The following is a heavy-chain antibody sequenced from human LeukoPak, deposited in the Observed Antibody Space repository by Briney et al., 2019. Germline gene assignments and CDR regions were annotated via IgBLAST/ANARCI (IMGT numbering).Heavy chain of an antibody. CDR2: IIPIFGTA. V-gene: IGHV1-69*05. J-gene: IGHJ5*02. D-gene: IGHD2-2*01. CDR3: ARDLAPAAPYNWFDP. CDR1: GGTFSSYA. Sequence: ASVKVSCKASGGTFSSYAISWVRQAPGQELEWMGGIIPIFGTANYAQKFQGRVTITTDESTSTAYMELSSLRSEDTAVYYCARDLAPAAPYNWFDPWGQGTLVTVSS.